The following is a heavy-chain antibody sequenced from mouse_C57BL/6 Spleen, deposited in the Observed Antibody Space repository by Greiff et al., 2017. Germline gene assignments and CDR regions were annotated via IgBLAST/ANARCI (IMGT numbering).Heavy chain of an antibody. V-gene: IGHV14-4*01. J-gene: IGHJ2*01. CDR3: TTNTVVATRDY. CDR1: GFNIKDDY. D-gene: IGHD1-1*01. Sequence: VQLKQSGAELVRPGASVKLSCTASGFNIKDDYMHWVKQRPEQGLEWIGWIDPENGDTEYASKFQGKATITADTSSNTAYLQLSSLTSEDTAVYYCTTNTVVATRDYWGQGTTLTVSS. CDR2: IDPENGDT.